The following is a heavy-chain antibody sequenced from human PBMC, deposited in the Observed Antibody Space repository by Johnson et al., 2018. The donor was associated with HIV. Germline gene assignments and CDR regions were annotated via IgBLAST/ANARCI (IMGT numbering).Heavy chain of an antibody. CDR1: GFIFSSYG. CDR3: ATSTASDALDI. V-gene: IGHV3-33*01. J-gene: IGHJ3*02. Sequence: QVQLVESGGGVVQPGRSVRLSCAASGFIFSSYGMHWVRHAPGKGLEWVAVIWSDGSNKYYADSVKGRFTISRDNSKNTLFLQMNSLRADDTAMYYCATSTASDALDIWGQGTMVTVSS. CDR2: IWSDGSNK. D-gene: IGHD1-1*01.